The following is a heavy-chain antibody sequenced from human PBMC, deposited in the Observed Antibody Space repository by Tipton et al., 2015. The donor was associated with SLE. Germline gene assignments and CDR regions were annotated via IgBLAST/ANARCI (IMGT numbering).Heavy chain of an antibody. D-gene: IGHD3-3*01. V-gene: IGHV3-33*01. J-gene: IGHJ4*02. CDR3: ARDRRVQFLEWFLDY. Sequence: SLRLSCAASGFTFRSYDMHWVRQAPGKGLEWMAVIWYDGTNKYYADSVKGRFTISRDNSKNTLYLQMNSLRTEDTAVYYCARDRRVQFLEWFLDYWGQGTLVTVSS. CDR2: IWYDGTNK. CDR1: GFTFRSYD.